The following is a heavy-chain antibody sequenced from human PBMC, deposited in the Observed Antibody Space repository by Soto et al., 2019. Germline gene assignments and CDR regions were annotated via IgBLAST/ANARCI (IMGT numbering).Heavy chain of an antibody. Sequence: QVQLVQSGAEVMKPGSSVKVSCKASGGTFSSYAISWVRQAPGQGLEWMGGIIPIFGTANYAQKFQGRVTITADESTSTAYMELSSLRSEDTAVYYCARVRIGTTSYYFDYWGQGTLVTVSS. V-gene: IGHV1-69*12. CDR2: IIPIFGTA. CDR3: ARVRIGTTSYYFDY. D-gene: IGHD1-7*01. CDR1: GGTFSSYA. J-gene: IGHJ4*02.